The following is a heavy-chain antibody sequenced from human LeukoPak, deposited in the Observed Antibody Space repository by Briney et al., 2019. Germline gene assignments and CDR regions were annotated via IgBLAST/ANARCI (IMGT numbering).Heavy chain of an antibody. D-gene: IGHD3-16*02. Sequence: GASVKVSCKASGYTFNSYDINWLRQATGQGLEWMGWMNPNSGNTGYAQKFQGRVTMTRNTSISTAYMELSSLRSEDTAVYYCARGMMITFGGVIVHDCWGQGTLVTVSS. CDR3: ARGMMITFGGVIVHDC. J-gene: IGHJ4*02. CDR2: MNPNSGNT. V-gene: IGHV1-8*01. CDR1: GYTFNSYD.